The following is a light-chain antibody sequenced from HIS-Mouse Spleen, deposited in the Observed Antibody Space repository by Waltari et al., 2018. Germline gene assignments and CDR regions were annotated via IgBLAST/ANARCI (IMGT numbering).Light chain of an antibody. J-gene: IGLJ2*01. CDR3: KVWDSSSDHVV. V-gene: IGLV3-21*03. CDR1: NIGSKR. CDR2: DDS. Sequence: SYVLTQPPSVSVAPGKTARITCGGNNIGSKRVHWYQQKPGQAPVLVGYDDSDRPSGIREGFTGSNSGNTATLTISRVEAGDEADYSCKVWDSSSDHVVFGGGTKLTVL.